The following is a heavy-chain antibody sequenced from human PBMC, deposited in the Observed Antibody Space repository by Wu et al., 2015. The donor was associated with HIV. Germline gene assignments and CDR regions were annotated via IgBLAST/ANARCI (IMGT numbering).Heavy chain of an antibody. CDR3: ARDRSDSSGWFDY. J-gene: IGHJ4*02. Sequence: QVQLVQSGAEVKKPGASLKVSCKTSGYTFTNYFLHWVRQAPGQGPEWMGIINPSGGSTSYAQKFQGRVTMTRDTSTSTVYMELSSLRSEDTAVYYCARDRSDSSGWFDYWGQGTLVTVSS. V-gene: IGHV1-46*01. D-gene: IGHD6-19*01. CDR1: GYTFTNYF. CDR2: INPSGGST.